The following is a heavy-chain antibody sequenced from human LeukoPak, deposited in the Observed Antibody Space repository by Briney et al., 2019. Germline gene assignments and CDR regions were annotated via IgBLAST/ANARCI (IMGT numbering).Heavy chain of an antibody. J-gene: IGHJ4*02. CDR2: INPSGGST. CDR1: GFTFISSA. CDR3: AKGTVYGGSPRGYFDY. V-gene: IGHV1-46*01. D-gene: IGHD4-23*01. Sequence: AASVKVSCKASGFTFISSAVHWVRQAPGQGLEWMGIINPSGGSTSYAQKFQGRVTMTRDTSTSTVYMELSSLRSEDTAVYYCAKGTVYGGSPRGYFDYWGQGTLVTVSS.